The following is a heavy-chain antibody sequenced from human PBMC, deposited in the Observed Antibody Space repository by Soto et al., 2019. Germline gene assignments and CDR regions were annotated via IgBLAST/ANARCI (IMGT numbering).Heavy chain of an antibody. D-gene: IGHD2-15*01. CDR3: ARDLGHCSGGSCYSEDYYYYMDV. V-gene: IGHV3-66*01. J-gene: IGHJ6*03. CDR1: GFTVSSNY. CDR2: IYSGGST. Sequence: EVQLVESGGGLVQPGGSLRLSCAASGFTVSSNYMTWVRQAPGKGLEWVSVIYSGGSTYYADSVKGRFTISRDNSKNTLYLQMNSLRAEDTAVYYCARDLGHCSGGSCYSEDYYYYMDVWGIGTTVTVSS.